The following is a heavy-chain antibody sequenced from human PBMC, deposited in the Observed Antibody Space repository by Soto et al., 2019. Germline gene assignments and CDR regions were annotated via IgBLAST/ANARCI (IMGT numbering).Heavy chain of an antibody. Sequence: SETLSLTCTVSGDSINNYHWSWVRQPPGKGLEWIGSIYYSGNNNYNPSLRSRVTISLATSKNQFSLKLNSVTAADTAVYYCARGHYDFWSGSINWFDPWGPGTLVTVSS. J-gene: IGHJ5*02. D-gene: IGHD3-3*01. V-gene: IGHV4-59*01. CDR2: IYYSGNN. CDR3: ARGHYDFWSGSINWFDP. CDR1: GDSINNYH.